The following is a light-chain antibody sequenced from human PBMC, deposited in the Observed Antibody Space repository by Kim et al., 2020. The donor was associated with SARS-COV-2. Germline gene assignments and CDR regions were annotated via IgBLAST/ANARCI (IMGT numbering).Light chain of an antibody. Sequence: ASGGDRVTITCRASQGISNYLAWYQQKPGKVPKLLIYAASALQSGVPSRFSGSGSGTDFTLTISSLQPEDVATYYCQKYNSAPRTFGQGTKVDIK. J-gene: IGKJ1*01. CDR1: QGISNY. CDR3: QKYNSAPRT. CDR2: AAS. V-gene: IGKV1-27*01.